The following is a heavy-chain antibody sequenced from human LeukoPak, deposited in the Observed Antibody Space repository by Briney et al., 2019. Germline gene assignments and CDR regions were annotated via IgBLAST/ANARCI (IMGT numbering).Heavy chain of an antibody. CDR1: GGSISSSSYY. CDR2: IYYSGST. Sequence: SETLSLTCTVSGGSISSSSYYWGWIRQPPGKGLEWIGSIYYSGSTYYNPSLKSRVTISVDKSKNQFSLKLSSVTAADTAVYYCARELGYCSGGSCYFDYWGQGTLVTVSS. J-gene: IGHJ4*02. CDR3: ARELGYCSGGSCYFDY. D-gene: IGHD2-15*01. V-gene: IGHV4-39*07.